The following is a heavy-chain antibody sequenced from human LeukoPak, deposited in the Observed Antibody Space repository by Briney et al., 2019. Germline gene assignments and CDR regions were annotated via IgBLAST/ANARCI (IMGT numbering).Heavy chain of an antibody. D-gene: IGHD3-10*01. CDR1: GGSISSYY. J-gene: IGHJ5*02. Sequence: SETLSLTCTVSGGSISSYYWSWIRQPPGKGLEWIGYSYYSGSTNYNRSLKSRVTISGDTSKNQFSLKLRSVTAADTAVYYCARDSGTTGEVKFDPWGQGSLVTVSS. CDR3: ARDSGTTGEVKFDP. V-gene: IGHV4-59*01. CDR2: SYYSGST.